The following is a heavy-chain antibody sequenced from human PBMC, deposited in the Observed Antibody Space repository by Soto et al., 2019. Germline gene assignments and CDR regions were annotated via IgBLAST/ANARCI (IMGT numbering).Heavy chain of an antibody. J-gene: IGHJ4*02. CDR1: GDPVSSGSYY. V-gene: IGHV4-31*03. Sequence: QVQLQESGPGLVQPSQTLSLTCSVSGDPVSSGSYYWTWVRQHPVKGLEWIGYIYHTGSTYYNPSLQSRLIMSIDTSKNQFSLLLYSVPAADKAVYFCAAKLGTTHYFDFWGQGSLVAVSS. D-gene: IGHD7-27*01. CDR2: IYHTGST. CDR3: AAKLGTTHYFDF.